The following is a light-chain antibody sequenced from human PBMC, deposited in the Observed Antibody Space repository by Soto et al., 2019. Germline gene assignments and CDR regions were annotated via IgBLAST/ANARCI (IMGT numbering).Light chain of an antibody. J-gene: IGKJ2*01. CDR3: QQSYSTPPT. CDR2: AES. V-gene: IGKV1-39*01. Sequence: DIQMTQSPSSLSASVGDRVTITCRASQSISSYFNWYQQKPGKAPKLLIYAESSLQSGVPSRFSGSGSGTDFTLTISSLPPEDFATYYCQQSYSTPPTFGQGTKLEIK. CDR1: QSISSY.